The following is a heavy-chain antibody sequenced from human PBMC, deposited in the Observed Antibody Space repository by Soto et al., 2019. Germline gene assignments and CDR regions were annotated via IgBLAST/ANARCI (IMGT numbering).Heavy chain of an antibody. Sequence: PSETLSLTCNVSGCSISNYYWNWIRQPPGKRLEWMGYITDSGSTKYNPSLMTRVTTSVDMSKDQVTLKVKSVAAADTAVYNVARSRLMEHATWDYFDYWGQGTQVTVSS. CDR2: ITDSGST. V-gene: IGHV4-59*01. J-gene: IGHJ4*02. CDR3: ARSRLMEHATWDYFDY. CDR1: GCSISNYY. D-gene: IGHD1-1*01.